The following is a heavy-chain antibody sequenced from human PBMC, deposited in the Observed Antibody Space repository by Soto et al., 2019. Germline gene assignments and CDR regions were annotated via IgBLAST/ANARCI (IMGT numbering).Heavy chain of an antibody. CDR3: ARIPCKYWNSYFDY. J-gene: IGHJ4*02. CDR1: GFTFSSHW. CDR2: VNQDGSET. V-gene: IGHV3-7*04. D-gene: IGHD1-1*01. Sequence: EVQLVDSGGGLVQPGGSLTLSCAASGFTFSSHWMSWVRQAPGKGLEWVANVNQDGSETYYVDSVKGRFTISRDNAKNSLYLQMNSLRAEDTAIYSCARIPCKYWNSYFDYWGQGTLVTVSS.